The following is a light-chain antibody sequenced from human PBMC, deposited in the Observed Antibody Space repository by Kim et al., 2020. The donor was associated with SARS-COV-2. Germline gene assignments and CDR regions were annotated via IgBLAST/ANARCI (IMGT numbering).Light chain of an antibody. CDR1: QSIRTS. J-gene: IGKJ1*01. Sequence: DIEMTQSPSTLSASVGDRVTITCRASQSIRTSLAWYQQKSGKAPKLLIYRASTLESGVPSRFSGSGSGPEFTLTISSLHPDDFATYYCQQYDIFPWTFGRGTKVDIK. CDR3: QQYDIFPWT. V-gene: IGKV1-5*03. CDR2: RAS.